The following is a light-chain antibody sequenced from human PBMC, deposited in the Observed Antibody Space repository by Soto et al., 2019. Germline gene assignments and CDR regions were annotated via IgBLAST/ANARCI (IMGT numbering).Light chain of an antibody. CDR1: QSVDVF. V-gene: IGKV3-11*01. CDR2: DAS. Sequence: EIVLTQSPATLALTPGERATLSCRASQSVDVFLAWYQQRPGQAPRLLIYDASKRATYVPSRFSGSGSGTDFTLTISSLEPEDFAVYYCQQRSYRPLTFGGGTRVDIK. CDR3: QQRSYRPLT. J-gene: IGKJ4*01.